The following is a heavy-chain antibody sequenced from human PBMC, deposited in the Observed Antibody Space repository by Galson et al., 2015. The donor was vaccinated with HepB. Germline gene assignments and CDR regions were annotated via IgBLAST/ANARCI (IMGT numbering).Heavy chain of an antibody. CDR1: GYTFTSYG. D-gene: IGHD6-13*01. V-gene: IGHV1-18*01. Sequence: SVKVSCKASGYTFTSYGISWVRQAPGQGLEWMAGIGDYNGNTNYAQKLQGRVTMTTDTSTSTAYMELRILRSDDTAVYYCARDGQQLVLSGWFDPWGQGTLVTVSS. CDR2: IGDYNGNT. J-gene: IGHJ5*02. CDR3: ARDGQQLVLSGWFDP.